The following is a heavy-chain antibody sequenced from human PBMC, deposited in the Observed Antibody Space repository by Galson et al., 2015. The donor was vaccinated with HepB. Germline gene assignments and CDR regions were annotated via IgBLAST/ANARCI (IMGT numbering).Heavy chain of an antibody. CDR2: ISGNGDNT. J-gene: IGHJ5*02. CDR1: GFTFSSYA. CDR3: AKDLQP. Sequence: SLRLSCAASGFTFSSYAMSWVRQAPGKGLGWVSTISGNGDNTFYADSVKGRFTISRDNSKSTLYLQMTNLRAEDTAVYYCAKDLQPWGQGTLVTVSS. V-gene: IGHV3-23*01.